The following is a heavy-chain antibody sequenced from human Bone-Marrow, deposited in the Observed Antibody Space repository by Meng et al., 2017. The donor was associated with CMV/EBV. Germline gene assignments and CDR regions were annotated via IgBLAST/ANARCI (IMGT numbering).Heavy chain of an antibody. CDR2: IHNSANT. CDR1: ADSLSNTNYY. CDR3: ARHGGDGGNSCSFAF. J-gene: IGHJ4*02. D-gene: IGHD4-23*01. Sequence: GSLRLSCTVSADSLSNTNYYWGWIRQPPGKGLEWIGSIHNSANTFRNPSLGSRITMSIDTSKNHFSLKLSSVTVADTAVYYCARHGGDGGNSCSFAFWGQGTLVPVYS. V-gene: IGHV4-39*01.